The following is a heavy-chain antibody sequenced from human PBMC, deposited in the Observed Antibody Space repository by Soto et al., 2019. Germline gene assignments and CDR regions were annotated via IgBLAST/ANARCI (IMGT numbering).Heavy chain of an antibody. D-gene: IGHD3-22*01. CDR1: GGSISSGGYY. Sequence: TLSLTCPVSGGSISSGGYYWSWIRQHPGKGLEWIGYIYYSGSTYYNPSLKSRVTISVDTSKNQFSLKLSSVTAADTAVYYCARALSYYYDSSGYGAAFDIWGQGTMVTVSS. CDR3: ARALSYYYDSSGYGAAFDI. J-gene: IGHJ3*02. V-gene: IGHV4-31*03. CDR2: IYYSGST.